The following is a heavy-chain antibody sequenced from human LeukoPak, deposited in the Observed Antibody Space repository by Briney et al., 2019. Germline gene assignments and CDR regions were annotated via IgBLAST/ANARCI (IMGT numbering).Heavy chain of an antibody. CDR2: ISSSSSYI. D-gene: IGHD3-22*01. CDR1: GFTFSSYS. V-gene: IGHV3-21*01. J-gene: IGHJ4*02. CDR3: ARPMYYYDSSGCDY. Sequence: GGSLRLSCAASGFTFSSYSMNWVRQAPGKGLEWVSSISSSSSYIYYADSVKGRFTISRDNAKNSLYLQMNSLRAEDTAVYYCARPMYYYDSSGCDYWGQGTLVTVSS.